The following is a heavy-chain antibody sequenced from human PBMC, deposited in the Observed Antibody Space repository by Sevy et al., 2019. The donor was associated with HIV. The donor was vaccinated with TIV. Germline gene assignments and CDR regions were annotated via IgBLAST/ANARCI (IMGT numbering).Heavy chain of an antibody. CDR3: TRADPDHYFGS. V-gene: IGHV1-46*03. Sequence: PSVKVSCKASAYAFTKYYIHWVRQAPGQGLEWMGIVSPSGDSTTYAQKFQGRVTMTRDTSTSTVYMELSSLRSEDTAVYYCTRADPDHYFGSWGQGTLVTV. CDR1: AYAFTKYY. CDR2: VSPSGDST. J-gene: IGHJ4*02.